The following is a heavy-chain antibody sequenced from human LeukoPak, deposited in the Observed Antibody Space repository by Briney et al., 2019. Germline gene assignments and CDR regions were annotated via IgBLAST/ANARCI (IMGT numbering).Heavy chain of an antibody. V-gene: IGHV7-4-1*02. CDR2: INTNTGNP. D-gene: IGHD3-10*01. CDR3: ARDLKGITMVRGVPRMDV. CDR1: GYTFTIYA. J-gene: IGHJ6*02. Sequence: ASVTVSFKASGYTFTIYAMNWVRQAPGQGLEWMGWINTNTGNPTYAQGFTGRFVFSLDTSVSTAYLQISSLKAEDTAVYYCARDLKGITMVRGVPRMDVWGQGTTVTVSS.